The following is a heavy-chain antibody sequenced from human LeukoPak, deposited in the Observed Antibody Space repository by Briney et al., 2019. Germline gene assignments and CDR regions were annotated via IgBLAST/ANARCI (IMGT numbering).Heavy chain of an antibody. V-gene: IGHV3-9*01. CDR3: ASRAAAGYYFDY. D-gene: IGHD6-13*01. CDR2: ISWNSGSI. CDR1: GFTFDDYA. J-gene: IGHJ4*02. Sequence: GGSLRLSCAASGFTFDDYAMHWVRQAPGKGLEWVSGISWNSGSIGYADSVKGRFTISRDNSKNTLYLQMNSLRAEDTAVYYCASRAAAGYYFDYWGQGTLVTVSS.